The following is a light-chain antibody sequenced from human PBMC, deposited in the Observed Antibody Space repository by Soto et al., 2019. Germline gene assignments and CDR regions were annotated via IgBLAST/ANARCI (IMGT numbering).Light chain of an antibody. J-gene: IGLJ2*01. V-gene: IGLV3-21*02. Sequence: SYELTQPPSVPVAPGQTATITCGGNNIGTNSVHWYQQKPGQAPVVVVSDDSDRPSGIPERISGSNSGRTASLTIRRVEVGDEADYYCQVWDNSADHRGVVFGGGTKVTVL. CDR3: QVWDNSADHRGVV. CDR2: DDS. CDR1: NIGTNS.